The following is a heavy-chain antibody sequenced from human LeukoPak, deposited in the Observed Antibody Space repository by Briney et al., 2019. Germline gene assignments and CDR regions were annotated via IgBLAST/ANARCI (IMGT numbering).Heavy chain of an antibody. CDR1: GGTFSSYA. CDR2: IIPILGIA. J-gene: IGHJ3*02. Sequence: GASVKVSCKASGGTFSSYAISWVRQAPGQGLEWMGRIIPILGIANYAQKFQGRVTITADKSTSTAYMELSSLRSEDTAVYYCARVYYDSSGYPTGGAFDIWSQGTMVTVSS. CDR3: ARVYYDSSGYPTGGAFDI. D-gene: IGHD3-22*01. V-gene: IGHV1-69*04.